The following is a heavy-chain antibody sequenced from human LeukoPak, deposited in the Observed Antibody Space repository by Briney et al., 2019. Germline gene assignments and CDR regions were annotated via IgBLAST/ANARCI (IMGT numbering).Heavy chain of an antibody. CDR3: ARGAVGVPVLADAFDI. V-gene: IGHV4-4*07. Sequence: SETLSLTCTGSGGSISSYYWSWIRQPAGKGLEWIGRIYTSGSTNYNPSLKSRVTMSVDTSKNQFSLKLSSVTAADTAVYYCARGAVGVPVLADAFDIWGQGTMVTVSS. CDR1: GGSISSYY. J-gene: IGHJ3*02. D-gene: IGHD1-26*01. CDR2: IYTSGST.